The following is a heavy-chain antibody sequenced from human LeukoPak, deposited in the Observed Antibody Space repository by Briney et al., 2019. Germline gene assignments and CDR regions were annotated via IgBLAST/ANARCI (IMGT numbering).Heavy chain of an antibody. D-gene: IGHD5-24*01. CDR2: ISSLGSTI. J-gene: IGHJ4*02. CDR1: GFTFSTYS. CDR3: ARGEQEMATMSIDY. V-gene: IGHV3-48*01. Sequence: GGSLRLSCAASGFTFSTYSMNWVRQAPRQGLEWVSYISSLGSTIYYADSVKGRFTISRDNAKNSLYLQMNSLRAEDTAVYYCARGEQEMATMSIDYWGQGTLVTVSS.